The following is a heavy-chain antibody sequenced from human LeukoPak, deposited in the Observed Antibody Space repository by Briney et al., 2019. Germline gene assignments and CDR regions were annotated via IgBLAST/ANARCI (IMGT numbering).Heavy chain of an antibody. D-gene: IGHD5-18*01. V-gene: IGHV4-59*08. J-gene: IGHJ5*02. CDR2: IYYSGST. CDR1: GGSISSYH. Sequence: SETLSLTCTVSGGSISSYHWSWIRQPPGKGLEWIGYIYYSGSTKYNPSLKSRVTISVDTSKNQFSLNLSSVTAADTAAYYCARYSYGHRWFDPWGQGTLVTVSS. CDR3: ARYSYGHRWFDP.